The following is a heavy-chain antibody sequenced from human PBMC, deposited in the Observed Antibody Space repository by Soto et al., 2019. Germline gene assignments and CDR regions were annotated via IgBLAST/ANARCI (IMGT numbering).Heavy chain of an antibody. CDR1: GYSISSGYY. Sequence: SETLSLTCAVSGYSISSGYYWGWIRQPPGKGLEWTGSIYHSGSTYYNPSLKSRVTISVDTSKNQFSLKLSSVTAADTAVYYCASIPAAMLGSHYFDYWGQGTLVTVSS. V-gene: IGHV4-38-2*01. CDR2: IYHSGST. J-gene: IGHJ4*02. CDR3: ASIPAAMLGSHYFDY. D-gene: IGHD2-2*01.